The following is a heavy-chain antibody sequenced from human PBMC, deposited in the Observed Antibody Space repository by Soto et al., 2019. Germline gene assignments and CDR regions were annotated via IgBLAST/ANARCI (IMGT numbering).Heavy chain of an antibody. Sequence: EVQLVESGGGLVQPGGSLRLSCAASGFTVSNNYMRWVRQAPGKGLEWVSLIYSGGATYYADSVKGRFTISRDNSKNTLYLQVNGLRAEDTAVYYCARDGTYNWVGGQGILVTVSS. J-gene: IGHJ4*02. CDR3: ARDGTYNWV. CDR1: GFTVSNNY. D-gene: IGHD1-1*01. CDR2: IYSGGAT. V-gene: IGHV3-66*01.